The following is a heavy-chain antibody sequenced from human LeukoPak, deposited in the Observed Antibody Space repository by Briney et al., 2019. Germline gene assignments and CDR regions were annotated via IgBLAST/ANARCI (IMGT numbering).Heavy chain of an antibody. V-gene: IGHV3-74*01. CDR3: AREGFYGSGRGADFDY. CDR1: GFTFSNYW. J-gene: IGHJ4*02. D-gene: IGHD3-10*01. CDR2: INTDGSST. Sequence: PGGSLRLSCAASGFTFSNYWMHWVRQAPGKGLVWVSRINTDGSSTAYADFVKGRFIISRDNAKNSLFLQMNSLRDEDTAVYYCAREGFYGSGRGADFDYWGQGTLVTVSS.